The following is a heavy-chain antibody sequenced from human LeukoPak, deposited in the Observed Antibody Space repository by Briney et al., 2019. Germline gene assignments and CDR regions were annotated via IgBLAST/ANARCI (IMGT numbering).Heavy chain of an antibody. Sequence: GGSLRLSCAASGFTVSTDNMSWVRQVPGKGLEWVSVVYSGNDGTNYADSVRGRFTISRDDSKNMVYLQMNNLRLEDAAVYYCTKQSRGYYDYWGQGTLVTVSS. J-gene: IGHJ4*02. CDR1: GFTVSTDN. D-gene: IGHD3-10*01. V-gene: IGHV3-66*02. CDR3: TKQSRGYYDY. CDR2: VYSGNDGT.